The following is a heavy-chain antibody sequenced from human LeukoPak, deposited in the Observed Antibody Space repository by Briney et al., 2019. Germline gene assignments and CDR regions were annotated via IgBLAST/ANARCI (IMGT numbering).Heavy chain of an antibody. CDR2: INPNSGGT. V-gene: IGHV1-2*02. J-gene: IGHJ4*02. Sequence: EASVKVSCKASGYTFTGYYMHWVRQAPGQGREWMGWINPNSGGTNYAQKFQGRVTMTRDTSISTAYMELSRLRSDDTAVYYCAGHLGDSTGVYYFDCWGQGTLVTVSS. CDR1: GYTFTGYY. CDR3: AGHLGDSTGVYYFDC. D-gene: IGHD2-2*01.